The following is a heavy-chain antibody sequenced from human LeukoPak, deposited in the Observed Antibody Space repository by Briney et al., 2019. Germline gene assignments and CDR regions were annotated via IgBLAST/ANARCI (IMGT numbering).Heavy chain of an antibody. Sequence: ASVKVSCKASGYTFTSYGISWVRQAPGQGLEWMGWINPNSGGTNYAQKFQGRVTMTRDTSISTAYMEPSRLRSDDTAVYYCAGLSWRSSSSDYWGQGTLVTVSS. V-gene: IGHV1-2*02. CDR1: GYTFTSYG. J-gene: IGHJ4*02. D-gene: IGHD6-6*01. CDR3: AGLSWRSSSSDY. CDR2: INPNSGGT.